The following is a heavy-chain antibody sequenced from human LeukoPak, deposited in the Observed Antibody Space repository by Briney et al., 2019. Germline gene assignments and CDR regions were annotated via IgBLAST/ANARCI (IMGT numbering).Heavy chain of an antibody. CDR3: ARPRTGGDYYYGMDV. J-gene: IGHJ6*02. D-gene: IGHD1-1*01. V-gene: IGHV5-51*04. Sequence: ASLKTSCKGSGYSFTSYWIVWVRQMPGKGLEWMGIIYPGDSHTRYSPSFQGQVTISADKPISTACLQWSSLQASDTATYYCARPRTGGDYYYGMDVWGQGTTVTVSS. CDR2: IYPGDSHT. CDR1: GYSFTSYW.